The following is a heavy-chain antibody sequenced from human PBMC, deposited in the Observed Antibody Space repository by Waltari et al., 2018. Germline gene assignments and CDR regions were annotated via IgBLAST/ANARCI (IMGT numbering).Heavy chain of an antibody. CDR1: GFSFSNYG. V-gene: IGHV3-23*01. J-gene: IGHJ4*02. D-gene: IGHD3-10*01. CDR2: MSRDGGST. CDR3: ARWSVSGSYYDS. Sequence: EVQLLESGETLLQPGGSLRLSCTASGFSFSNYGLTWVRQAPGTGLGSVSAMSRDGGSTFYGGAVRGRSTISRDNSKNTVYLEINSLRVDDTAKYYCARWSVSGSYYDSWGQGILVAVSS.